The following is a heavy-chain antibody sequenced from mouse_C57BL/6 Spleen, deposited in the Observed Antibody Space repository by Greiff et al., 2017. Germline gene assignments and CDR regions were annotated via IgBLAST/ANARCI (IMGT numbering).Heavy chain of an antibody. CDR1: GFTFSSYG. Sequence: EVKLVESGGDLVKPGGSLKLSCAASGFTFSSYGMSWVRQTPDKRLEWVATISSGGSYTYYPDSVKGRFTISRANAKNTLYLQRRSLKSEDTAMYYCARHPGTPSFDYWGQGTTLTVSS. J-gene: IGHJ2*01. V-gene: IGHV5-6*01. CDR2: ISSGGSYT. D-gene: IGHD4-1*01. CDR3: ARHPGTPSFDY.